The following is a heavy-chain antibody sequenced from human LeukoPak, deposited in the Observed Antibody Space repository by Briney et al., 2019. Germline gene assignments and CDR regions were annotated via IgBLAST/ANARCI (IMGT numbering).Heavy chain of an antibody. D-gene: IGHD3-3*01. Sequence: PGGSLRLSCAASGFTFSSYAMHWVRQAPGKGLEWVAVISYDGSNKYYADSVKGRFTISRDNSKNTLYLQMNSLRAEDTAVYYCARAYDFPDYWGQGTLVTVSS. CDR3: ARAYDFPDY. CDR1: GFTFSSYA. J-gene: IGHJ4*02. CDR2: ISYDGSNK. V-gene: IGHV3-30-3*01.